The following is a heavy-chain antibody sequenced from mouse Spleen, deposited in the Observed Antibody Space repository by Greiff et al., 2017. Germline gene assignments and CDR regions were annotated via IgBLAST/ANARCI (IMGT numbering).Heavy chain of an antibody. CDR2: INPSTGGT. V-gene: IGHV1-42*01. CDR1: GYSFTGYY. D-gene: IGHD4-1*01. CDR3: ARGTGTGYFDV. J-gene: IGHJ1*03. Sequence: VQLQQSGPELVKPGASVKISCKASGYSFTGYYMNWVKQSPEKSLEWIGEINPSTGGTTYNQKFKAKATLTVDKSSSTAYMQLKSLTSEDSAVYYCARGTGTGYFDVWGTGTTVTVSS.